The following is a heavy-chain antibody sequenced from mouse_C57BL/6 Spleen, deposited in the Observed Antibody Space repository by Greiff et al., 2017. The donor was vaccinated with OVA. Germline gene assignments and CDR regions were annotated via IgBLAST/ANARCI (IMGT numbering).Heavy chain of an antibody. CDR3: AREDYGSSWGYFDV. V-gene: IGHV1-55*01. CDR1: GYTFTSYW. D-gene: IGHD1-1*01. Sequence: VQLQQPGAELVKPGASVKMSCKASGYTFTSYWITWVKPRPGQGLEWIGDIYPGSGSTNYNEKFKSKATLTVDTSSSTAYMQLSSLTSEDSAVYYCAREDYGSSWGYFDVWGTGTTVTVSS. J-gene: IGHJ1*03. CDR2: IYPGSGST.